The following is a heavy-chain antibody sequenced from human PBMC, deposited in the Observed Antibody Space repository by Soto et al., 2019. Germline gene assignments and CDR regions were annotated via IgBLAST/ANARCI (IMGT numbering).Heavy chain of an antibody. CDR2: ISGRGGST. J-gene: IGHJ5*02. V-gene: IGHV3-23*01. CDR3: AKGQIFGVVILPLQFYP. Sequence: GGSLRLSCAASGSTLSSYAMSWVRQAPGKGLEWVSAISGRGGSTYYADSVKGRLAITRDNSKNTLYLKMNSLRAEDTAVYYCAKGQIFGVVILPLQFYPWGQGTLVTVSS. CDR1: GSTLSSYA. D-gene: IGHD3-3*01.